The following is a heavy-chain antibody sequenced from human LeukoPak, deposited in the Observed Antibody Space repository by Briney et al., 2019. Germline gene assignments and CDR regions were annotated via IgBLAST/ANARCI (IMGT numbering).Heavy chain of an antibody. J-gene: IGHJ4*02. D-gene: IGHD6-19*01. Sequence: SETLSLTCAVSGGSISSGGYSWSWIRQPPGKGLEWIGYIYHSGSTYYNPSLKSRVTISVDRSKNQFSLKLSSVTAADTAVYYCASERRYSSGRWDYYFDYWGQGTLVTVSS. CDR3: ASERRYSSGRWDYYFDY. CDR2: IYHSGST. CDR1: GGSISSGGYS. V-gene: IGHV4-30-2*01.